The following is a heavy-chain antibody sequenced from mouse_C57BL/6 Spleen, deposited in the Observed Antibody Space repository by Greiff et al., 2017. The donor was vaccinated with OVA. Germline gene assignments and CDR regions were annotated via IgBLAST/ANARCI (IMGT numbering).Heavy chain of an antibody. V-gene: IGHV5-4*01. J-gene: IGHJ4*01. CDR3: AREGWDYDDDAMDY. D-gene: IGHD2-4*01. CDR2: ISDGGSYT. Sequence: EVQGVESGGGLVKPGGSLKLSCAASGFTFSSYAMSWVRQTPEKRLEWVATISDGGSYTYYPDNVKGRFTISRDNAKNNLYLQMSHLKSEDTAMYYCAREGWDYDDDAMDYWGQGTSVTVSS. CDR1: GFTFSSYA.